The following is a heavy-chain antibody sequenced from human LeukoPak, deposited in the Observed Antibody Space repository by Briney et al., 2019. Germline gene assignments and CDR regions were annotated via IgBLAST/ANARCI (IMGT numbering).Heavy chain of an antibody. Sequence: ASVKVSCKASGCTFSSYGISWVRQAPGPGLEWMGWISAYNGKTKYAQKLQGRVTMTTETSTSTAYMELRSLRSDDTAVYYCARARQQLVWANWFDPWGQGTLVTVSS. CDR1: GCTFSSYG. V-gene: IGHV1-18*01. J-gene: IGHJ5*02. D-gene: IGHD6-13*01. CDR3: ARARQQLVWANWFDP. CDR2: ISAYNGKT.